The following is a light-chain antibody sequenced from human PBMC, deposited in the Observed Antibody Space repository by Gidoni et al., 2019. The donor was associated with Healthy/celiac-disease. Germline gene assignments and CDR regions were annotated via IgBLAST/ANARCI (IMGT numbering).Light chain of an antibody. CDR2: QDS. Sequence: SYELTQPPSVSVSPGQTASITCSGDKLGDKYACWYQQKPGQSPVLVIYQDSKRPSGIPERFSGSNSGNTATLTISGTQAMDGADYYCQAWDSSGVFGGGTKLTVL. J-gene: IGLJ2*01. CDR3: QAWDSSGV. CDR1: KLGDKY. V-gene: IGLV3-1*01.